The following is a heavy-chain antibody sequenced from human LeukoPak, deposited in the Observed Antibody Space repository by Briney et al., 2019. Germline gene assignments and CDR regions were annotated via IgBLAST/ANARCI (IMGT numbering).Heavy chain of an antibody. D-gene: IGHD3-10*01. CDR3: ARVGYYYGSGSDGNYYYGMDV. Sequence: PSETLSLTCTVSGGSISSSTYYWGWIRQPPGKGLEWIGEINHSGSTNYNPSLKSRVTISVDTSKNQFSLKLSSVTAADTAVYYCARVGYYYGSGSDGNYYYGMDVWGQGTTVTVSS. J-gene: IGHJ6*02. V-gene: IGHV4-39*07. CDR1: GGSISSSTYY. CDR2: INHSGST.